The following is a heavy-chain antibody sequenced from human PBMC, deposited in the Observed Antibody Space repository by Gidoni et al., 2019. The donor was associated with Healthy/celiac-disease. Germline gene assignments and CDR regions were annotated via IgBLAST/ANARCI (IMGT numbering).Heavy chain of an antibody. V-gene: IGHV3-23*01. Sequence: EVQLLESGGGWVQPGGSLRLSCAASGLTFSSYAMSWVRQAPGKGLEWVSAISGSGGSTYYADSVKGRFTISRDNSKNTLYLQMNSLRAEDTAVYYCAKDIFTSIAAPPVYFDYWGQGTLVTVSS. CDR2: ISGSGGST. CDR1: GLTFSSYA. D-gene: IGHD6-6*01. J-gene: IGHJ4*02. CDR3: AKDIFTSIAAPPVYFDY.